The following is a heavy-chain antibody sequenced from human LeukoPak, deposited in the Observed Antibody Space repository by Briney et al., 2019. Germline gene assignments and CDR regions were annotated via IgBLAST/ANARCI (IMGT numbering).Heavy chain of an antibody. Sequence: EASVKVSCKASGGTFSSYAISWVRQAPGQGLEWMGGIIPMFGTANYAQKFQGRVTITAGESTSTAYMELSSLRSEDTAVYYCLYGSGMVDIWGQGTMVTVSS. J-gene: IGHJ3*02. CDR1: GGTFSSYA. D-gene: IGHD3-10*01. CDR3: LYGSGMVDI. V-gene: IGHV1-69*13. CDR2: IIPMFGTA.